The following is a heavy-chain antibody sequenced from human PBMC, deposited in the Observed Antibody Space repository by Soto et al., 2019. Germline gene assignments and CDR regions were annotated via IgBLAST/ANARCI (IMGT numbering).Heavy chain of an antibody. D-gene: IGHD4-4*01. J-gene: IGHJ4*02. CDR3: AREMRPTVRSLDY. Sequence: PGGSLRLSCAASGFTFSSYAMSWVRQAPGKGLEWVSSISSSSSYIYYADSVKGRFTISRDNAKNSLYLQMNSLRAEDTAVYYCAREMRPTVRSLDYWGQGTLVTVSS. V-gene: IGHV3-21*01. CDR1: GFTFSSYA. CDR2: ISSSSSYI.